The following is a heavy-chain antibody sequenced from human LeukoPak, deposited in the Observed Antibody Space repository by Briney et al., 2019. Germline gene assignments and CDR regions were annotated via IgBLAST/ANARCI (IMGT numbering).Heavy chain of an antibody. CDR2: ISGSGGST. Sequence: PGGSLRLSCAAPGLTFSSYAMSWVRQAPGKGLEWVSAISGSGGSTYYADSVKGRFTISRDNSKNTLYLQMNSLRAEDTAVYYCAKDLYGYATYFDYWGQGTLVTVSS. V-gene: IGHV3-23*01. D-gene: IGHD5-18*01. CDR1: GLTFSSYA. J-gene: IGHJ4*02. CDR3: AKDLYGYATYFDY.